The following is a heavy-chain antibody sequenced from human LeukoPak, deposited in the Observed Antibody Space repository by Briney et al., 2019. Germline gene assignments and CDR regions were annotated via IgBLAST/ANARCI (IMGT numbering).Heavy chain of an antibody. CDR3: ARDSNPPPAGYGLDV. D-gene: IGHD1-1*01. Sequence: GGSLRLSCAASGFTFSSYGMHWVRQAPGKGLEWVAVISYDGSNKYYADSVKGRFTISRDNAKNSLYLQMNSLRAEDTAVYYCARDSNPPPAGYGLDVWGQGTTVTVSS. CDR1: GFTFSSYG. J-gene: IGHJ6*02. CDR2: ISYDGSNK. V-gene: IGHV3-30*03.